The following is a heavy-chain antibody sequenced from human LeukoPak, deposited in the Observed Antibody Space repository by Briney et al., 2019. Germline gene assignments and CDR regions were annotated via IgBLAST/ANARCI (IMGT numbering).Heavy chain of an antibody. J-gene: IGHJ4*02. V-gene: IGHV4-39*07. CDR1: GGSISSSSYY. CDR2: IYYSGST. D-gene: IGHD3-22*01. Sequence: KPSETLSLTCTVSGGSISSSSYYWGWIRQPPGKGLEWIGSIYYSGSTYDNPSLKSRVTISVDTSKNQFSLRLSSVTAADTAVYYCARNYYDSSGLYYFDYWGQGTLVTVSS. CDR3: ARNYYDSSGLYYFDY.